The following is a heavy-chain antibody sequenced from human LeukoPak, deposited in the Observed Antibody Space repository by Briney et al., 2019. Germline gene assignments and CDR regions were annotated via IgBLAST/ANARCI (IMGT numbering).Heavy chain of an antibody. Sequence: PGRSLRLSCTGSGFRFGDYVMSWFRQAPGKGLEWVGFIRSKTYSGTTEYAASAKGRFSISRDDSKSIAYLQMNSLETEDTAVYFCTRARRGYTYGWGQGTLVTVSS. J-gene: IGHJ4*02. CDR2: IRSKTYSGTT. CDR3: TRARRGYTYG. D-gene: IGHD5-18*01. CDR1: GFRFGDYV. V-gene: IGHV3-49*03.